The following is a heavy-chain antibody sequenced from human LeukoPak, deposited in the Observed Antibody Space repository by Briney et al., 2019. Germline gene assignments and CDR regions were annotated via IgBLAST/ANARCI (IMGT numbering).Heavy chain of an antibody. Sequence: GGSLRLSCAASGFTFSNSDMNWVHQAPGKGLEWVSGVSWNGSRTHYADSVKGRFIISRDNSRNTLYLQTNSLRAEDTAVYCCVRKAFSRYCSGGSKNVDAFDIWGQGTMVTVSS. CDR2: VSWNGSRT. J-gene: IGHJ3*02. D-gene: IGHD2-15*01. CDR1: GFTFSNSD. CDR3: VRKAFSRYCSGGSKNVDAFDI. V-gene: IGHV3-35*01.